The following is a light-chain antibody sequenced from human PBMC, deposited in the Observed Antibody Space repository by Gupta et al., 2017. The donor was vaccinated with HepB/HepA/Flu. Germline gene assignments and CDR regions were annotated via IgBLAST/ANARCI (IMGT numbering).Light chain of an antibody. CDR3: QQDGSWLT. V-gene: IGKV3-20*01. CDR1: QSVSSRY. CDR2: GAS. J-gene: IGKJ5*01. Sequence: DIALPQSPATLSLSQGERATLPVRASQSVSSRYLAWYQQKPGQAPRLLIYGASSRATGIADRFSGSGSGKDFTLTISIRETEGFAVYYGQQDGSWLTFDQGTRLEIK.